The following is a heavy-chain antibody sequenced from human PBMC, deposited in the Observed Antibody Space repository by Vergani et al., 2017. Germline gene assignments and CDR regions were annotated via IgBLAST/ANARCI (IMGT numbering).Heavy chain of an antibody. CDR2: ISYDGSNK. D-gene: IGHD4-11*01. Sequence: QVQLVESGGGVVQPGRSLRLSCAASGFTFSSYGMHWVRQAPGKGLEWVAFISYDGSNKYYADSVKGRFTISRDNSKNTLYLQMNSLRAEDTAVYYCAKADYLTPNDALDIWGQGTMVTVSS. J-gene: IGHJ3*02. V-gene: IGHV3-30*18. CDR3: AKADYLTPNDALDI. CDR1: GFTFSSYG.